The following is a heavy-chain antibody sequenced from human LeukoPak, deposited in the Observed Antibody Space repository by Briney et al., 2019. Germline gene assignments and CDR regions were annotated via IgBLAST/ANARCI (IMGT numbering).Heavy chain of an antibody. Sequence: GGSLRLSCTASGFTVSNNYMSWVRQAPGKGLECVSITYSDGSTDYADSVKGRFTISRDNSKNTLYLQMNSLRVEDTAVYYCAEPRYGSGESYFDYWGQGTLVTVSS. D-gene: IGHD3-10*01. V-gene: IGHV3-53*01. CDR3: AEPRYGSGESYFDY. CDR2: TYSDGST. CDR1: GFTVSNNY. J-gene: IGHJ4*02.